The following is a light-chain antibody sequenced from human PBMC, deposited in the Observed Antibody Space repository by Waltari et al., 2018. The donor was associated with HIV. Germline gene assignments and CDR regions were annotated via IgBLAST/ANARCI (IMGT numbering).Light chain of an antibody. CDR3: QSYDSSLSAWV. CDR2: GNT. J-gene: IGLJ3*02. CDR1: STNIGADYH. V-gene: IGLV1-40*01. Sequence: QSVLTQPPSLSGAPGQTVTISCTGTSTNIGADYHVHCYQPLPGTAPKLLIYGNTIRPSGVPDRFSGSKSGTSASLAITGLQADDEADYYCQSYDSSLSAWVFGGGTKLTVL.